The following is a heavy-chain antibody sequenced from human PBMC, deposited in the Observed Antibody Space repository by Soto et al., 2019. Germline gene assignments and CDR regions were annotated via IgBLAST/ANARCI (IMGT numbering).Heavy chain of an antibody. V-gene: IGHV4-34*01. CDR1: GGSFSGYY. CDR3: ARGSYSSSKRVYYYYYGVDV. Sequence: SETLSLTCAVYGGSFSGYYWSWIRQPPGKGLEWIGEINHSGSTNYNPSLKSRVTISVDTSKNQFSLKLSSVTAADTAVYYCARGSYSSSKRVYYYYYGVDVWGQGTTVTVSS. D-gene: IGHD6-6*01. J-gene: IGHJ6*02. CDR2: INHSGST.